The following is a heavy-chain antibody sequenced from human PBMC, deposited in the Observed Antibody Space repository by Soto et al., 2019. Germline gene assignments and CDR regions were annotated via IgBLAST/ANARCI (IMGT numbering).Heavy chain of an antibody. V-gene: IGHV5-51*01. D-gene: IGHD1-26*01. J-gene: IGHJ4*02. Sequence: GEFLKISFKASGYSFTTYWIGWVRQMPEKRLEWIGIISPGECDTISSPSIQGQITITDNTSISAALQQWNSLKASDTAMYYSASRPYSASYYYFDQWGQGTPVTVSS. CDR3: ASRPYSASYYYFDQ. CDR2: ISPGECDT. CDR1: GYSFTTYW.